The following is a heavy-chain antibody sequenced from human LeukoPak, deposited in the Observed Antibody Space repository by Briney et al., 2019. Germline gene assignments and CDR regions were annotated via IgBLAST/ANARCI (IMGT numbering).Heavy chain of an antibody. CDR2: IYYSGST. Sequence: SETLSLTCTVSGGAVSSGSYYWSWSRQPPGKGLEWIGYIYYSGSTNYNPSLKSRVNISVDTSKNQFSLKLSSVTAADTAVYYCTRDRLSGWFIDYWGQGTLVTVSS. V-gene: IGHV4-61*01. CDR1: GGAVSSGSYY. D-gene: IGHD6-19*01. J-gene: IGHJ4*02. CDR3: TRDRLSGWFIDY.